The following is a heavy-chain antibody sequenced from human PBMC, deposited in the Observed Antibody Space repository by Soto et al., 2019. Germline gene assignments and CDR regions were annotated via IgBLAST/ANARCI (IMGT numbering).Heavy chain of an antibody. J-gene: IGHJ2*01. Sequence: QLQLQESGPGLVKASETLSLTCTVSGDSISRSANYWGWVRQSPGRGLEWIGSFYSGGKTYFNPSLRSRVALPADTSKNELPLRLSSVTATDTATYYCAKHPFNPLVTPYWYSDVWGRGTPVAVS. D-gene: IGHD3-16*02. V-gene: IGHV4-39*01. CDR1: GDSISRSANY. CDR3: AKHPFNPLVTPYWYSDV. CDR2: FYSGGKT.